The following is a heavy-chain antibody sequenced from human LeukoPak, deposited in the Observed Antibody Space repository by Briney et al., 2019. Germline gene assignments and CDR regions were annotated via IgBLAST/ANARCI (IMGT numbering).Heavy chain of an antibody. Sequence: GGSLRLSCAASGFSFSSSGMHWVRQAPCKGPEWVAFTRFDDSYKAYGNSVKGRFTISRDNSKNTLYLQMDSLRSDDTAVYYCAKSSAGITWFDPWGQGTLVIVSS. CDR2: TRFDDSYK. D-gene: IGHD1-7*01. J-gene: IGHJ5*02. CDR1: GFSFSSSG. CDR3: AKSSAGITWFDP. V-gene: IGHV3-30*02.